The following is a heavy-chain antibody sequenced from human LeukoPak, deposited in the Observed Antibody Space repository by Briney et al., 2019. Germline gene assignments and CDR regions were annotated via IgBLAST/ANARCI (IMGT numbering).Heavy chain of an antibody. V-gene: IGHV4-39*01. CDR1: GGSISSSSYY. D-gene: IGHD7-27*01. Sequence: SETLSLTCTVSGGSISSSSYYWGWIRQPPGKGLEWIGSIYYSGSTYYNPSLKSRVTISVDTSKNQFSLKLSSVTAADTAVYYCARHPTGERVYFDYWGQATLVTVSS. CDR2: IYYSGST. CDR3: ARHPTGERVYFDY. J-gene: IGHJ4*02.